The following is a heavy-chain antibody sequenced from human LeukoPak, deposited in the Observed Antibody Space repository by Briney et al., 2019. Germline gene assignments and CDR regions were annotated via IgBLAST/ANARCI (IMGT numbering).Heavy chain of an antibody. CDR2: IYTSGST. J-gene: IGHJ3*02. CDR3: SRDGETSSADYDAFDI. V-gene: IGHV4-61*02. D-gene: IGHD6-25*01. Sequence: TLSLTCTVSGGSISSGSYYWSWIRPPAGKGLEWIGRIYTSGSTNYNPSLKSRVTISVDTSKNQFSLKLSSVTAADTAVYYCSRDGETSSADYDAFDIWGQGTMVTVSS. CDR1: GGSISSGSYY.